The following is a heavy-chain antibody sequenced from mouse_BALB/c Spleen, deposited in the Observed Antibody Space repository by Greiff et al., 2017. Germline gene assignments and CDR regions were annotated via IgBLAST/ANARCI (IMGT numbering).Heavy chain of an antibody. Sequence: DLVKPGASVKLSCKASGYTFTSYWINWIKQRPGQGLEWIGRIAPGSGSTYYNEMFKGKATLTVDTSSSTAYIQLSSLSSEDSAVYFCARWGDYDYYYAMDYWGQGTSVTVSS. V-gene: IGHV1S41*01. CDR1: GYTFTSYW. CDR3: ARWGDYDYYYAMDY. CDR2: IAPGSGST. J-gene: IGHJ4*01. D-gene: IGHD2-4*01.